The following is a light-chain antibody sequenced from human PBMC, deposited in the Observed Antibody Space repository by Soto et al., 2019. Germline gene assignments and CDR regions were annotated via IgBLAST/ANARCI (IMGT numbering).Light chain of an antibody. Sequence: DLQMTQSPSSLSASVGDRVSITCRASQDIGNYLAWFQQKPGRVPKLLIHTASSLQSGVPSRFSRRGSGSDITLTSSSLQPEDVATYHCQKYDSAPQTFGQGNKVEIK. V-gene: IGKV1-27*01. CDR2: TAS. J-gene: IGKJ1*01. CDR3: QKYDSAPQT. CDR1: QDIGNY.